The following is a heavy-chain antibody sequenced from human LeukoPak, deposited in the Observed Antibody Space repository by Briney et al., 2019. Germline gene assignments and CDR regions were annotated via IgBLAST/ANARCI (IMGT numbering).Heavy chain of an antibody. CDR1: GYTFITYG. Sequence: ASVKVSCKASGYTFITYGITWVRQAPGQGLEWMGWISAYNGNTNYAEKFQGRVIMTTDTSTSTAYMELRSLRSDETAVYFCARGRLRFGELYDAFDIWGQGTMVTVSS. CDR2: ISAYNGNT. V-gene: IGHV1-18*01. J-gene: IGHJ3*02. CDR3: ARGRLRFGELYDAFDI. D-gene: IGHD3-10*01.